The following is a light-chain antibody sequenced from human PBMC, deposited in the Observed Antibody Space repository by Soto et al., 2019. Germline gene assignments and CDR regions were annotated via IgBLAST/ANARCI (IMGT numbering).Light chain of an antibody. CDR2: DVP. CDR3: QQCNNWPPIT. J-gene: IGKJ5*01. V-gene: IGKV3-11*01. CDR1: QSVSNC. Sequence: EIVLTQSPATLSLSPGERATLSCRASQSVSNCLAWYQQKPGQAPRLLIYDVPSRAPGIPARFSGSGSGTDFTLTISSLEPEDFAVYYCQQCNNWPPITFGQGTRLEIK.